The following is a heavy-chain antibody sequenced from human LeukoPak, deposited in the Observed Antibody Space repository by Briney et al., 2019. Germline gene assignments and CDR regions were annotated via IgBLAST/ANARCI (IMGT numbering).Heavy chain of an antibody. D-gene: IGHD3-3*01. CDR2: IYDSGST. CDR1: GGSISSSSFY. J-gene: IGHJ4*02. CDR3: QSRFLEWLLDY. Sequence: PSETLSLTCTISGGSISSSSFYWDWIRQPPGKGLEWIGSIYDSGSTYYNPSLKSRVTISVDTSKNQFSLKLNSVTAADTAMYYCQSRFLEWLLDYWGQGTLVTVSS. V-gene: IGHV4-39*01.